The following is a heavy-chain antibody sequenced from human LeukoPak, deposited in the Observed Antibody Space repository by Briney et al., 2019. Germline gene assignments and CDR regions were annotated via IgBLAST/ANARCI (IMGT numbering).Heavy chain of an antibody. V-gene: IGHV3-23*01. CDR3: ARDLLPEYYYDSSGHYRALGY. CDR1: GFTFSSYA. CDR2: ISGSGGST. D-gene: IGHD3-22*01. Sequence: LPGGSLRLSCAASGFTFSSYAMSWVRQAPGKGLEWFSAISGSGGSTYYADSVKGRFTISRDNAKNSLYPQMNSLRAEDTAVYYCARDLLPEYYYDSSGHYRALGYWGQGTLVTVSS. J-gene: IGHJ4*02.